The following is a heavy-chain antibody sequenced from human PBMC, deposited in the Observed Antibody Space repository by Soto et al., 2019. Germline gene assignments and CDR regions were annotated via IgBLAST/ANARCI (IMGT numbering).Heavy chain of an antibody. Sequence: QVQLQESGPGLVKPSETLSLTCNVSGGSIISYYCSWVRQPPGKGLEWVGYIYSSGNTNYNPSLKSRVTLAKDTTTNQFSLKLSSVTAADTAVYYCARSPCTPIGCDRFGLDVWGQGTTVTVSS. CDR1: GGSIISYY. CDR3: ARSPCTPIGCDRFGLDV. J-gene: IGHJ6*02. V-gene: IGHV4-59*01. CDR2: IYSSGNT. D-gene: IGHD5-12*01.